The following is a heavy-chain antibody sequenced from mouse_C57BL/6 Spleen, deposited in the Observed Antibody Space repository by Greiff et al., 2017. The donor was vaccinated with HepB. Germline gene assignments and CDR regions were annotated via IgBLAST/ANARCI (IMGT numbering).Heavy chain of an antibody. CDR3: ARDTVVDSFAY. D-gene: IGHD1-1*01. Sequence: EVQLVESGGGLVKPGGSLKLSCAASGFTFSSYAMSWVRQTPEKRLEWVATISDGGSYTYYPDNVKGRFTISRDNAKNNLYLQMSHLKSEDTAMYYCARDTVVDSFAYWGQGTLVTVSA. CDR1: GFTFSSYA. V-gene: IGHV5-4*01. CDR2: ISDGGSYT. J-gene: IGHJ3*01.